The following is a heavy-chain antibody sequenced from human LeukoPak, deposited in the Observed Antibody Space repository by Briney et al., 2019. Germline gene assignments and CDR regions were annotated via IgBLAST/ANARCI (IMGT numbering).Heavy chain of an antibody. J-gene: IGHJ6*02. V-gene: IGHV3-30-3*01. Sequence: GGSLRLSCAASGFTFSSYAMHWVRQAPGKGLEWVAVISYDGSNKYYADSVKGRFTISRDNSKNTLYLQMNSLRAEDTAVYYCAREPLLDVWGQGTTVTVSS. CDR1: GFTFSSYA. CDR2: ISYDGSNK. CDR3: AREPLLDV.